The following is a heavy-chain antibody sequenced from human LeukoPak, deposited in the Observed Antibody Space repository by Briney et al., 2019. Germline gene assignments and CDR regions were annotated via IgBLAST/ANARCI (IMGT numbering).Heavy chain of an antibody. Sequence: PGGSLRLSCAASGFTFNTYAMSWVRQAPGKGLEWVSAISSSGGSTFHADSVKGRFTISRDKSRNTLYLQMDRLRAEDTAVYYCARSKVGGTLVFDRWGQGTLVTVSS. CDR2: ISSSGGST. CDR3: ARSKVGGTLVFDR. CDR1: GFTFNTYA. D-gene: IGHD1-26*01. V-gene: IGHV3-23*01. J-gene: IGHJ4*02.